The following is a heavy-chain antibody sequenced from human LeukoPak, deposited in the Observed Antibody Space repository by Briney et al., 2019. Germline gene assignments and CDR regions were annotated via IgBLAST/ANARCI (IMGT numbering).Heavy chain of an antibody. CDR2: MYYTGST. J-gene: IGHJ4*02. CDR1: GDSISSYY. Sequence: SETLSLTCTVSGDSISSYYWSWLRQPPGKGLEWIGCMYYTGSTNYNPSLKSRVTISVDTSKNQFSLKLSSVTAADTAVYYCAREDDYKLPLHWGQGTLVTVSS. CDR3: AREDDYKLPLH. V-gene: IGHV4-59*01. D-gene: IGHD5-24*01.